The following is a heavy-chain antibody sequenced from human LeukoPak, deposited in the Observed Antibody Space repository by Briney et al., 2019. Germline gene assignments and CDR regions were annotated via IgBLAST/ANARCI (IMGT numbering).Heavy chain of an antibody. CDR3: TALIDSSGYYPFDY. V-gene: IGHV4-59*12. D-gene: IGHD3-22*01. CDR1: GGSITSYY. Sequence: SETLSLTCTVSGGSITSYYRSWIRQSPGKGLEWIGFMYYSGTTNYNPSLKSRVTISLGMSKNQFSLKLSSVTAADTAVYYCTALIDSSGYYPFDYWGQGTLVAVSS. CDR2: MYYSGTT. J-gene: IGHJ4*02.